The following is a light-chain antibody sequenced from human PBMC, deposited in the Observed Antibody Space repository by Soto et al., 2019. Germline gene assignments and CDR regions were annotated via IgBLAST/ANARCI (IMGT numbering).Light chain of an antibody. CDR3: SSYTSSSTRV. CDR2: EVS. V-gene: IGLV2-14*01. J-gene: IGLJ2*01. Sequence: QSALTQPASVSGSPGQSITLSCTGTSSDVGGYNVSWYQQHPGKAPKLMIYEVSKRPSGVSNRFSGSKSGNTASLTISGLQAEDEADYYCSSYTSSSTRVFGGGTKLTVL. CDR1: SSDVGGYN.